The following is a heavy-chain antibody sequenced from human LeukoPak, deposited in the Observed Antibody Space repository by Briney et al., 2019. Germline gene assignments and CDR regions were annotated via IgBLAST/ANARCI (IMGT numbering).Heavy chain of an antibody. CDR1: GFSFSNYN. CDR2: VTTSSSAI. Sequence: GGSLRLSCAASGFSFSNYNMNWVRQGPGKGLEWISYVTTSSSAIYYADSVKGRFTISRDNAKNSLYLQMISLRAEDTALYYCARVEGFIDYWGQGTLVTVSS. J-gene: IGHJ4*02. CDR3: ARVEGFIDY. V-gene: IGHV3-48*04. D-gene: IGHD3-16*02.